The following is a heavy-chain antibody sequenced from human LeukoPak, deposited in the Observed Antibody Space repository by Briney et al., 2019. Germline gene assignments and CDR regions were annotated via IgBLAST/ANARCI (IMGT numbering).Heavy chain of an antibody. CDR3: ARGGDYGDPFDY. Sequence: SETLSLTCTVSGGPISSGGYYWSWIRQHPGKGLEWIGYIYDSGSTYYNPSLKSRVTISVDTSKNHFSLKLSSVTAADTAVYYCARGGDYGDPFDYWGQGTLVTVSS. CDR2: IYDSGST. J-gene: IGHJ4*02. D-gene: IGHD4-17*01. V-gene: IGHV4-31*03. CDR1: GGPISSGGYY.